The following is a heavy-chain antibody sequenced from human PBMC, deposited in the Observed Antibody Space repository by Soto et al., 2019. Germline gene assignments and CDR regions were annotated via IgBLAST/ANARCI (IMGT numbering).Heavy chain of an antibody. J-gene: IGHJ4*02. V-gene: IGHV3-33*01. Sequence: GGSLRLSCAASGFTFSSYGMHWVRQAPGKGLEWVAVIWYDGSNKYYADSVKGRFTISRDNSKNTLYLQMNSLRAEDTAVYYCARGGRYGSDPYFDYWGQGTLVTVSS. CDR3: ARGGRYGSDPYFDY. D-gene: IGHD3-10*01. CDR2: IWYDGSNK. CDR1: GFTFSSYG.